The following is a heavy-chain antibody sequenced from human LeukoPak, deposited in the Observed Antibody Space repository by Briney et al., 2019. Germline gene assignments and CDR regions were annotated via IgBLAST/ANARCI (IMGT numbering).Heavy chain of an antibody. CDR1: GYTFTGYY. J-gene: IGHJ5*02. Sequence: ASVTVSCTASGYTFTGYYMHWVRQAPGQGLEWMGWINPNSGGTNYAQKFQGRATMTRDTSISTAYMELSRLRSDDTAVYYCSFGDYDSSGTNTWGQGTLVTVSS. D-gene: IGHD3-22*01. V-gene: IGHV1-2*02. CDR3: SFGDYDSSGTNT. CDR2: INPNSGGT.